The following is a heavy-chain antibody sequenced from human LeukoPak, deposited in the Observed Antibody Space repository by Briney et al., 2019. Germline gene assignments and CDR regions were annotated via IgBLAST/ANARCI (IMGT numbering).Heavy chain of an antibody. D-gene: IGHD6-19*01. V-gene: IGHV3-23*01. CDR2: IRGDGGGT. Sequence: PGGSLRLSCSASGFSFSRYGMTWVRQAPGKGLEWVSSIRGDGGGTSYADSVKGRFTISRDNSKNTLNLQMNSLRAEDTAVYYCGRGYSSGHDAFDIWGQGTMVTVSS. J-gene: IGHJ3*02. CDR1: GFSFSRYG. CDR3: GRGYSSGHDAFDI.